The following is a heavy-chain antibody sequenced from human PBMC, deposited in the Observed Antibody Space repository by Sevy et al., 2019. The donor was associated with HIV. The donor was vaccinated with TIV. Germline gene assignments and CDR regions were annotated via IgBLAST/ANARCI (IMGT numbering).Heavy chain of an antibody. CDR3: ARDHVKDGDLGDYYYFAMDV. CDR1: GFTFSDYY. Sequence: GGSLRLSCAASGFTFSDYYMSWIRRAPGKGLEWISYISGSDDAIYYADSVKGRFSISRDNAKNSLYLQLTSLRPEDTAVYYCARDHVKDGDLGDYYYFAMDVWGQGTTVTVSS. CDR2: ISGSDDAI. V-gene: IGHV3-11*01. D-gene: IGHD4-17*01. J-gene: IGHJ6*02.